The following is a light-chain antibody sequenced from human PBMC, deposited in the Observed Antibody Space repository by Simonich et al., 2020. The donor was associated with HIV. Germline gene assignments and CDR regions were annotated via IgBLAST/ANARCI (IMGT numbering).Light chain of an antibody. CDR3: QQYGSSPWT. V-gene: IGKV3-15*01. J-gene: IGKJ1*01. CDR2: GAS. CDR1: QSVSSN. Sequence: EIVMTQSPVTLSVSPGERATLSCRASQSVSSNLAWYQQKPGQAPRLLIYGASTRATGIPARFSGSGSGTEFTLTISRLEPEDFAVYYCQQYGSSPWTFGQGTKVEIK.